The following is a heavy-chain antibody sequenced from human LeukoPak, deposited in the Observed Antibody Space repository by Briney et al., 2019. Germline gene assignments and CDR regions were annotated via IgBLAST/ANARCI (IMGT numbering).Heavy chain of an antibody. CDR1: GYTFTDYY. J-gene: IGHJ5*02. Sequence: ASVKVPCKTSGYTFTDYYLHWVRQAPGQGLEWMGWINPNSGRTSSAQKFQGRVTMTRDTSIATVYMEVTWLTSDDTAIYYCARADRLHGGPYLIGPWGQGTLVTVSS. CDR3: ARADRLHGGPYLIGP. D-gene: IGHD3-16*01. CDR2: INPNSGRT. V-gene: IGHV1-2*02.